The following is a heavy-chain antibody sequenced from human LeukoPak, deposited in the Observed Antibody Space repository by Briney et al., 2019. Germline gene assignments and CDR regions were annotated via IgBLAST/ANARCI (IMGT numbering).Heavy chain of an antibody. V-gene: IGHV4-59*01. J-gene: IGHJ3*02. D-gene: IGHD1-26*01. CDR3: ARDQVVGATNAFDI. Sequence: SETLSLTCAVYGGSFSGYYWSWIRQPPGKGLEWIGYIYYSGSTNYNPSLKSRVTISVDTSKNQFSLKLSSVTAADTAVYYCARDQVVGATNAFDIWGQGTMVTVSS. CDR2: IYYSGST. CDR1: GGSFSGYY.